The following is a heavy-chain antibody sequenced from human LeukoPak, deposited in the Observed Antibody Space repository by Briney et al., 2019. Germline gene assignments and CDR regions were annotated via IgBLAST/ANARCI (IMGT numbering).Heavy chain of an antibody. V-gene: IGHV4-4*07. CDR3: ARTTYYYDSSGYSSYGMDV. CDR2: IYTSGST. CDR1: GGSISSYY. Sequence: SETLSLTCTVSGGSISSYYWSWIRQPAGKGLEWIGRIYTSGSTNYNPSLKSRVTMSVDTSKNQFSLKLSSVTAADTAVYYCARTTYYYDSSGYSSYGMDVWGQGTTVTVSS. D-gene: IGHD3-22*01. J-gene: IGHJ6*02.